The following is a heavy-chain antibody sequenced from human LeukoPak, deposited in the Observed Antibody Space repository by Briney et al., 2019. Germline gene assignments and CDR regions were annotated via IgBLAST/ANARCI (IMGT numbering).Heavy chain of an antibody. J-gene: IGHJ1*01. CDR3: ARSLKSMTTVTIEYFQH. CDR1: GYTFTSYG. CDR2: ISAYNGNT. V-gene: IGHV1-18*04. Sequence: ASVKVSCKASGYTFTSYGISGVRQAPGQGLEWMGWISAYNGNTNYAQKLQGRVTMTTDTSTSTAYMELRSLRSDDTAVHYCARSLKSMTTVTIEYFQHWGQGTLVTVSS. D-gene: IGHD4-17*01.